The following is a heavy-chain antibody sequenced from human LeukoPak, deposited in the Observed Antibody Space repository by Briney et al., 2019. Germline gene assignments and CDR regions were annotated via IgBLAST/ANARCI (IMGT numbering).Heavy chain of an antibody. V-gene: IGHV4-39*01. J-gene: IGHJ4*02. Sequence: SETLSLTCTVSGGSISSSSYYWGWIRQPPGKGLEWIGSIYYSGGTNYNSSLKSRVTISVDTSKNQFSLKLSSVTAADTAVYYCATGYSSSWYYFDYWGQGTLVTVSS. D-gene: IGHD6-13*01. CDR3: ATGYSSSWYYFDY. CDR2: IYYSGGT. CDR1: GGSISSSSYY.